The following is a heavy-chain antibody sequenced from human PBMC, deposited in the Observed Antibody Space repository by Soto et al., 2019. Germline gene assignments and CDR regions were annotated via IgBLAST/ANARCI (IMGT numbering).Heavy chain of an antibody. CDR3: ARDPYNPKWYYGMDV. V-gene: IGHV1-46*01. D-gene: IGHD1-20*01. J-gene: IGHJ6*02. CDR2: INPTGGST. CDR1: GYSFSNYY. Sequence: QVQLVQSGAEVKKPGAPVKVSCKASGYSFSNYYMHWVRQAPGQGLEWMGLINPTGGSTAYAQRVQGRVTMTRDPSTSTVDMELSSLRSDDTAVYYCARDPYNPKWYYGMDVWGQGTTVTVSS.